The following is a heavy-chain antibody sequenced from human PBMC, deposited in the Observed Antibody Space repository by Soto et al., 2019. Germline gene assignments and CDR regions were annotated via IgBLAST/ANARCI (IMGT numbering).Heavy chain of an antibody. Sequence: PSETLSLTCTVSGGSISSGGYYWSWIRQHPGKGLEWIGYIYYSGSTYYNPSLKSRVTISVDTSKNQFSLKLSPVTAADTAVYYCARDTYYYDSSGSGAFDIWGQGTMVTVSS. D-gene: IGHD3-22*01. V-gene: IGHV4-31*03. CDR1: GGSISSGGYY. CDR3: ARDTYYYDSSGSGAFDI. J-gene: IGHJ3*02. CDR2: IYYSGST.